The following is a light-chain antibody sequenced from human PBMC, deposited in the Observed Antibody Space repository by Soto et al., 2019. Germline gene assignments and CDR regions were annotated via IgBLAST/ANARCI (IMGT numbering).Light chain of an antibody. CDR3: QHYIIYSEA. V-gene: IGKV1-5*03. J-gene: IGKJ1*01. CDR1: QTISSW. CDR2: KAS. Sequence: GGVDTSVCGASQTISSWLAWYQQKPGKAPKLLIYKASTLKSGVPSRFSVSGSGTEFALSIGCLQPDNSSTDYCQHYIIYSEAVGQGTKVDIK.